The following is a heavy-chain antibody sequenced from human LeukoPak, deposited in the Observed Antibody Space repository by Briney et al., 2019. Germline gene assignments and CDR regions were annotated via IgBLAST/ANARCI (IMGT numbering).Heavy chain of an antibody. CDR3: ARHPYSSSWSPYFDY. CDR2: IDGSGSRT. Sequence: PGGSLRLSCAASGFTFSTYAMTWVRQAPGKGLEWVSAIDGSGSRTYYADSVKGRFTIYRDNSKNTLYLQMNSLRAEDTAVYYCARHPYSSSWSPYFDYWGQGTLVTVSS. D-gene: IGHD6-13*01. V-gene: IGHV3-23*01. J-gene: IGHJ4*02. CDR1: GFTFSTYA.